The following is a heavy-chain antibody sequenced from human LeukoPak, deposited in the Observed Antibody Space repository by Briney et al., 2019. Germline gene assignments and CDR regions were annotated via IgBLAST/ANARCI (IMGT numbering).Heavy chain of an antibody. CDR3: ARDGDSSGYYYNWFDP. CDR2: IKQDGSEK. V-gene: IGHV3-7*01. CDR1: GFTFSSYW. J-gene: IGHJ5*02. Sequence: GGSLRLSCAASGFTFSSYWMSWVRQAPGKGLEWVANIKQDGSEKFYVDSVKGRFTISRDNAKNSLYLQMNSLRAEDTAVYYCARDGDSSGYYYNWFDPWGQGTLVTVSS. D-gene: IGHD3-22*01.